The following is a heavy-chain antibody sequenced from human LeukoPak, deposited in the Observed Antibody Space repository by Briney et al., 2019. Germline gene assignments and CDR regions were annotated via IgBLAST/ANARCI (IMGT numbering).Heavy chain of an antibody. D-gene: IGHD3-22*01. Sequence: GGSLRLSCAASGFTFSSYSMNWVRQAPGKGLEWVSYISSSSSTIYYADSVKGRFTISRDNAKNSLYLQMNSQRAEDTAVYYCARGMLHYYDSSGYYYWGQGTLVTVSS. CDR1: GFTFSSYS. J-gene: IGHJ1*01. CDR2: ISSSSSTI. CDR3: ARGMLHYYDSSGYYY. V-gene: IGHV3-48*01.